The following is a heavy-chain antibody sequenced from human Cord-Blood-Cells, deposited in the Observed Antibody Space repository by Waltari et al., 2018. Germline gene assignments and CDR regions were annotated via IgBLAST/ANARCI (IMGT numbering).Heavy chain of an antibody. Sequence: EVQLVQSGAEVKKPGESLKISCKGSGYSFTSYWIGWVRQMPGKGLEWMGYISPGVSGARDSPPCEGQVTSPADQSLSTADLQWRSLKASDTARYYCARLLGSGYCDYWGQGALVTVSS. CDR2: ISPGVSGA. V-gene: IGHV5-51*01. CDR1: GYSFTSYW. CDR3: ARLLGSGYCDY. J-gene: IGHJ4*02. D-gene: IGHD1-26*01.